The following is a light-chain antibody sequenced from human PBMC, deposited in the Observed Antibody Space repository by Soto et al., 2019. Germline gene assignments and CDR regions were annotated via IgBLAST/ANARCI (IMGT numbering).Light chain of an antibody. CDR3: QQSYSTPPIT. V-gene: IGKV1-39*01. J-gene: IGKJ5*01. CDR1: QSISNY. Sequence: IQMTQYPSSLSASVGDGVTITCRASQSISNYLNWYQQKPGKAPKLLIYAASSLQSGVPSRFSGSGSGTDFTLTISSLQPEDFATYYCQQSYSTPPITFGQGTRLEIK. CDR2: AAS.